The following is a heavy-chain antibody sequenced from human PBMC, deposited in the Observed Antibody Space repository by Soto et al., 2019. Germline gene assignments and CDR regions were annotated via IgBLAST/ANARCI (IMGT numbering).Heavy chain of an antibody. D-gene: IGHD2-2*01. Sequence: QVQLVESGGGLVKPGGSLRLSCAASGFTFSDYYMNWLRQAPGKGLEWVSYISSSSSYTNNADSVKGRLILSRDNAKNSLNMQINSLSGVDTAVSYGARYPGFCSPTSGYGGQCLDVWGQWTTVTFAS. CDR1: GFTFSDYY. CDR3: ARYPGFCSPTSGYGGQCLDV. J-gene: IGHJ6*01. CDR2: ISSSSSYT. V-gene: IGHV3-11*05.